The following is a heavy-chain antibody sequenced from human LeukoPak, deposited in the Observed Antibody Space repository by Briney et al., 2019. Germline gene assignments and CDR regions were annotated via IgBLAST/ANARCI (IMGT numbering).Heavy chain of an antibody. CDR2: IYYSGST. Sequence: ASETLSLTCTVSGGSISIGGYYWSWIRQHPGKGLEWIGYIYYSGSTYYNSSLKSRVTISVDTSKNQFSLKLSSVTAADTAVYYCSLADYYDSSGYYYHRYWGQGTLVTVSS. V-gene: IGHV4-31*03. CDR1: GGSISIGGYY. D-gene: IGHD3-22*01. J-gene: IGHJ4*02. CDR3: SLADYYDSSGYYYHRY.